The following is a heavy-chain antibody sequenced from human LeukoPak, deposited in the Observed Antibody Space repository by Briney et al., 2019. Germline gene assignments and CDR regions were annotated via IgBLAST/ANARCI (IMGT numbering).Heavy chain of an antibody. V-gene: IGHV3-23*01. D-gene: IGHD4-17*01. CDR1: GFPFSTYA. J-gene: IGHJ4*02. CDR2: ISGSGGDT. Sequence: GGPLRLSCAASGFPFSTYAMSWVRQAPGKGLEWVSVISGSGGDTYYADSVKGRFTISGDNSKNTVYLQMNSLRAEDTAPYYCAKGGVYGDYYFDYWGQGTLVTVSS. CDR3: AKGGVYGDYYFDY.